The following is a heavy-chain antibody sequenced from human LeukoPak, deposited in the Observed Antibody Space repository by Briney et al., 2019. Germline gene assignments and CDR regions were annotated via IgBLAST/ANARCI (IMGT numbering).Heavy chain of an antibody. V-gene: IGHV1-18*01. CDR3: ARDLPDGYNYEHYFDY. D-gene: IGHD5-24*01. J-gene: IGHJ4*02. CDR1: GYTFTSYA. Sequence: ASVKVSCKASGYTFTSYAIHWVRQAPGQRLEWMGWISAYNGNTNYAQKLQGRVTMTTDTSTSTAYMELRSLRSDDTAVYYCARDLPDGYNYEHYFDYWGQGTLVTVSS. CDR2: ISAYNGNT.